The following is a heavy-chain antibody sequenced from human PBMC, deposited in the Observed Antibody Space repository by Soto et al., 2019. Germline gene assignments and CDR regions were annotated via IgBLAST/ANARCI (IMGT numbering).Heavy chain of an antibody. CDR3: ARDTTDSSSWLYDY. J-gene: IGHJ4*02. CDR1: GFTFSSYA. CDR2: ISYDGSNK. V-gene: IGHV3-30-3*01. D-gene: IGHD6-13*01. Sequence: PVGSLRLSCAASGFTFSSYAMHWVRQAPGKGLEWVAVISYDGSNKYYADSVQGRFTISRDNSKNTLYLQMNSLRAEDTAVYYCARDTTDSSSWLYDYWGQGTLVTVSS.